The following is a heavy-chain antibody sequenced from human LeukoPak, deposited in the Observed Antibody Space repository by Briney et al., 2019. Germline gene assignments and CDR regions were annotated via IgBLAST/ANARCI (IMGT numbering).Heavy chain of an antibody. CDR3: AREPGSYHVDFDY. CDR2: IYTSGST. Sequence: SETLSLTCTVSGGSISSYYWSWIRQPPGKGLEWIGYIYTSGSTYYNPSLKSRVTISVDTSKNQFSLKLSSVTAADTAVYYCAREPGSYHVDFDYWGQGTLVTVSS. CDR1: GGSISSYY. D-gene: IGHD1-26*01. V-gene: IGHV4-4*09. J-gene: IGHJ4*02.